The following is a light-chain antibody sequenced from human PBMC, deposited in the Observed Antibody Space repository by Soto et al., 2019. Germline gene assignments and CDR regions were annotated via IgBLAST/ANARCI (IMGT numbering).Light chain of an antibody. CDR2: DAS. Sequence: EIVFTQSPATLSLSLCQRATLSCRASQSIGSYLAWYQHKLGQPPRLLIYDASNRATGIPVRFSGSGSGTDFTLTISSLEPEDFAVYYCQQRSTWPPFSFGPGTKVDIK. CDR1: QSIGSY. V-gene: IGKV3-11*01. CDR3: QQRSTWPPFS. J-gene: IGKJ3*01.